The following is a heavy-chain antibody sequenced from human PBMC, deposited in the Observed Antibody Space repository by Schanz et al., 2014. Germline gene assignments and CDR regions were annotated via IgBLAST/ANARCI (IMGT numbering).Heavy chain of an antibody. CDR2: VYMSAAST. J-gene: IGHJ3*01. CDR1: GFTFSDHY. V-gene: IGHV3-66*01. D-gene: IGHD5-12*01. Sequence: EVQLVESGGGLVQPGGSLRLSCAASGFTFSDHYMSWVRQAPGKGLEWVSTVYMSAASTRYADSVKGRFIISRDSSKNTLFLQMNSLRPEDTALYFCARDEGRDGYNLAFDVWGQGTLVTVSS. CDR3: ARDEGRDGYNLAFDV.